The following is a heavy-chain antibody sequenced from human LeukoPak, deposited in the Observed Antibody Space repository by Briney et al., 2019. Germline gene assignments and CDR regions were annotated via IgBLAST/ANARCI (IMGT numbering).Heavy chain of an antibody. V-gene: IGHV4-4*07. CDR3: ARALNPLPGTYYFDY. CDR1: DGSISSYY. D-gene: IGHD2-15*01. J-gene: IGHJ4*02. CDR2: IHTSGST. Sequence: SETLSLTCTVSDGSISSYYWSWIRQPAGKGLEWIGRIHTSGSTNYNPSLKSRVTMSVDTSKNQFSLKLTSVTAADTAVYYCARALNPLPGTYYFDYWGQGTLVTVSS.